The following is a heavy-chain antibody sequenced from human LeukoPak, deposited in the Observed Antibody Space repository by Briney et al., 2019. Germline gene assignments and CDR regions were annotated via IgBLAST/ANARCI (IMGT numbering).Heavy chain of an antibody. D-gene: IGHD5-18*01. CDR3: ASGGYSYGIDY. CDR1: GGSFSGYY. CDR2: INHSGST. Sequence: SETLSLTCAVYGGSFSGYYWSWIRQPPGKGLEWIGEINHSGSTNYNPSLKSRVTISVDTPKNQFSLKLSSVTAADTAVYYCASGGYSYGIDYWGQGTLVTVSS. V-gene: IGHV4-34*01. J-gene: IGHJ4*02.